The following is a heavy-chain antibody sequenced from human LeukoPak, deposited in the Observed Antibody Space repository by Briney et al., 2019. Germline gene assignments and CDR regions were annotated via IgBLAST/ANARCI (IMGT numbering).Heavy chain of an antibody. Sequence: SVKVSCKASGGTFSSYAISWVRQAPGQGLEWMGGIIPIFGTANYAQKFQGRVTITADESTSTAYMELSSLRSEDTAVYYCARRPRFPSGWYYFDYWGQGTLVTVSS. D-gene: IGHD6-19*01. CDR3: ARRPRFPSGWYYFDY. V-gene: IGHV1-69*13. CDR1: GGTFSSYA. CDR2: IIPIFGTA. J-gene: IGHJ4*02.